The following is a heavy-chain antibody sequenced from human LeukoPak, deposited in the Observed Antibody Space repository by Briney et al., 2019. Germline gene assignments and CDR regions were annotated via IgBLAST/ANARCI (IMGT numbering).Heavy chain of an antibody. V-gene: IGHV3-66*01. Sequence: GGSLRLSCAASGFTFTNYAMSWVRQAPGRGLEWVSVTYSDGNTYYADSVRGRFTISRDKSKNTLYLQMNSLRAEDTAVYYCARGVVYYSYEMDVWGQGTTITVSS. CDR3: ARGVVYYSYEMDV. CDR2: TYSDGNT. J-gene: IGHJ6*02. CDR1: GFTFTNYA. D-gene: IGHD3-3*01.